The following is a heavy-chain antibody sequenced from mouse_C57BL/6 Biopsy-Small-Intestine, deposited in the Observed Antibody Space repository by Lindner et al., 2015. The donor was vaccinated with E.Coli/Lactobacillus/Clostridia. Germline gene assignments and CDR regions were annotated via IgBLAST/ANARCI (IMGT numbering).Heavy chain of an antibody. CDR3: ARTQGY. CDR1: GYAFSSSW. J-gene: IGHJ2*01. Sequence: VQLQESGPELVKPGASVKISCKASGYAFSSSWMNWVKQRPGKGLEWIGRIYPGDGDTNYNGKFKGKATLTADKSSSTAYMQLSSLTSEDSAVYFCARTQGYWGQGTTLTVSS. V-gene: IGHV1-82*01. CDR2: IYPGDGDT.